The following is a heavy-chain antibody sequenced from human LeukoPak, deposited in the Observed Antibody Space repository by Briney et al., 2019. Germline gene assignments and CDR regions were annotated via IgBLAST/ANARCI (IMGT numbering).Heavy chain of an antibody. CDR2: IYYTGNT. V-gene: IGHV4-39*07. J-gene: IGHJ5*02. CDR3: ARLSSLANIAARGRTWLDP. Sequence: SETLSLTCTVSGVSISSSNSYWGWIRQPPGKGLEWIGSIYYTGNTYYNASLKSRVTISIDTSKNQFSLKLSSVTAADTAVYYCARLSSLANIAARGRTWLDPWGQGSLVTVSS. D-gene: IGHD6-6*01. CDR1: GVSISSSNSY.